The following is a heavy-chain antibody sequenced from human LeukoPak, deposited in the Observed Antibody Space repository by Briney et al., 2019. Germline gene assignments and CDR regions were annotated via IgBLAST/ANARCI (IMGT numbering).Heavy chain of an antibody. J-gene: IGHJ5*02. CDR2: IYYSGST. D-gene: IGHD1-14*01. CDR1: GGSISSYY. CDR3: AGLIRPGWFDP. V-gene: IGHV4-59*08. Sequence: SETLSLTCTVSGGSISSYYWSWIRQPPGKGLEWIGYIYYSGSTDYNPSLKSRVTISVDTSKNQFSLKLSSVTAADTAVYYCAGLIRPGWFDPWGQGTLVTVSS.